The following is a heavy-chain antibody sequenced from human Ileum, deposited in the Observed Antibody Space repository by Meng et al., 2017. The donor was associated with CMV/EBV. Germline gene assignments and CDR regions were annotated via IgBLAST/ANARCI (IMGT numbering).Heavy chain of an antibody. J-gene: IGHJ4*02. CDR2: ISTSSSTI. CDR3: ARDSASNWYYFDY. CDR1: GFTFSSYS. Sequence: LTGAASGFTFSSYSMNWVRQAPGKGLEWVSYISTSSSTIYYADSVKGRFTISRDNAKNSLYAQMNSLRAEDTAVYYCARDSASNWYYFDYWGQGTLVTVSS. V-gene: IGHV3-48*04. D-gene: IGHD6-13*01.